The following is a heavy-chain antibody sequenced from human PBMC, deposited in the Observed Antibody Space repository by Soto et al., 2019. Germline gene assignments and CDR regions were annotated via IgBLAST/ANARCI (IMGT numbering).Heavy chain of an antibody. D-gene: IGHD3-10*01. J-gene: IGHJ6*02. CDR2: VSYTGIT. CDR3: ARGDPLLWFGEKVYYGMDV. Sequence: PSETLSLTCTVSGGSLNSYYWTWIRQSPGKGLEWIGYVSYTGITNFNPSLKSRVTISFDTSKNQFSLRLISVTAADTAVYYCARGDPLLWFGEKVYYGMDVWGQGTTVTV. V-gene: IGHV4-59*01. CDR1: GGSLNSYY.